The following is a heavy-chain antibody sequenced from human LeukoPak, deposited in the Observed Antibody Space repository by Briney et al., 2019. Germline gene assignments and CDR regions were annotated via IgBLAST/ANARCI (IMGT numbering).Heavy chain of an antibody. Sequence: GSSVKVSCKASGGTFSSYAISWVRQAPGQGLEWMGGIIPIFGTANYAQKFQGRVTITADESTSTAYMELSSLRSEDTAVYYCARDRCSSTSCFLFDYWGQGTLVTVSP. D-gene: IGHD2-2*01. J-gene: IGHJ4*02. CDR1: GGTFSSYA. CDR2: IIPIFGTA. V-gene: IGHV1-69*01. CDR3: ARDRCSSTSCFLFDY.